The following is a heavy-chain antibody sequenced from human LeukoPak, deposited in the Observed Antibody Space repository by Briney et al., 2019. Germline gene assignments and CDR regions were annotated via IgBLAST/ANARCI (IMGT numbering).Heavy chain of an antibody. J-gene: IGHJ4*02. CDR1: GFTFSSYG. V-gene: IGHV3-33*06. D-gene: IGHD6-19*01. CDR2: IWYDGSNK. CDR3: ANSAASSGWYGESD. Sequence: GGSLRLSCAASGFTFSSYGMHWVRQAPGKGLEWVAVIWYDGSNKYYGDSVKGRFTISRDNSKNTLYLQMNSLRVDDTAVYYCANSAASSGWYGESDWGQGTLVIVSS.